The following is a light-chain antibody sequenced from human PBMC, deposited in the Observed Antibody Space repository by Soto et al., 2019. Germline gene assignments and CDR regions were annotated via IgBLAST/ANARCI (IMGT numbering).Light chain of an antibody. CDR1: QSLLHSNGYNY. Sequence: DIVMTQSPLSLPVTPGEPASISCRSSQSLLHSNGYNYLDWYLQKPGQSPQLLIYLGSNRASGVPDRFSGSGSGTDFTLKISRVEAEDVGVYYCMQPLHPPGTLGPGTKEDIK. CDR3: MQPLHPPGT. CDR2: LGS. V-gene: IGKV2-28*01. J-gene: IGKJ3*01.